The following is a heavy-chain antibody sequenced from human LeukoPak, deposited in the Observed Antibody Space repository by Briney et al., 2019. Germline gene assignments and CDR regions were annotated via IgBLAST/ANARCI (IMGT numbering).Heavy chain of an antibody. Sequence: PSQTLSLTCTVSGGSIGSGSYYWSWIRQPAGKGLEWIGRIYTSGSTNYNPSLKSRVTISVDTSKNQFSLKLSSVTAADTAVYYCARVVGASYYFDYWGQGTLVTVSS. D-gene: IGHD1-26*01. J-gene: IGHJ4*02. CDR3: ARVVGASYYFDY. CDR2: IYTSGST. V-gene: IGHV4-61*02. CDR1: GGSIGSGSYY.